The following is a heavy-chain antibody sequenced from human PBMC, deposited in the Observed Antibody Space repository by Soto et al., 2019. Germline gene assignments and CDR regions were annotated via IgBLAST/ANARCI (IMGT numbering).Heavy chain of an antibody. J-gene: IGHJ4*02. CDR2: INAGNGNT. CDR3: ARTYYYDSSGYLFLPY. D-gene: IGHD3-22*01. Sequence: GASVKVSCKASGYTLTSYAMHWVRQAPGQRLEWMGWINAGNGNTKYSQKFQGRVTITRDTSASTAYMELSSLRSEDTAVYYCARTYYYDSSGYLFLPYWGQGTLVTVSS. V-gene: IGHV1-3*01. CDR1: GYTLTSYA.